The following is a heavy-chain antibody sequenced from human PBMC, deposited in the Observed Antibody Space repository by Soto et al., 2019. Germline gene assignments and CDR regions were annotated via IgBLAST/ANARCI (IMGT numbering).Heavy chain of an antibody. V-gene: IGHV3-74*01. Sequence: GGSLRLSCAASGFTFSSYWMHWVRQAPGKGQVWVSRINSDGSSTSYADSVKGRFTISRDNAKNTLYLQMNSLRAEDTAVYYCARATWDIVVVPAAMSYYYYYMDVWGKGTTVTVSS. D-gene: IGHD2-2*01. CDR2: INSDGSST. CDR3: ARATWDIVVVPAAMSYYYYYMDV. CDR1: GFTFSSYW. J-gene: IGHJ6*03.